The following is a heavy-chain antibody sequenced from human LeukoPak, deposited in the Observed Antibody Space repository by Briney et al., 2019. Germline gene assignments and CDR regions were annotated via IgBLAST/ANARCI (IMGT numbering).Heavy chain of an antibody. J-gene: IGHJ6*03. CDR2: IIPIFGTA. D-gene: IGHD1-26*01. CDR3: ARDWVGATGGYYYYYMDV. CDR1: GGTFSSYA. Sequence: GSSVNVSCKASGGTFSSYAISWVRQAPGQGLEWMGGIIPIFGTANYAQKFQGRVTITTDESTSTAYMELSSLRSEDTAVYYCARDWVGATGGYYYYYMDVWGKGTTVTVSS. V-gene: IGHV1-69*05.